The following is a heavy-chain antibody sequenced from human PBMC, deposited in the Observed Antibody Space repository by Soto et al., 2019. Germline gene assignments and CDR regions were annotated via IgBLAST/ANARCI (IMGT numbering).Heavy chain of an antibody. D-gene: IGHD6-19*01. CDR3: ARGGGIAVAYYFDY. CDR2: LGGSGGRT. V-gene: IGHV3-23*01. CDR1: GFTLTSYA. Sequence: GGSLRLSCEGSGFTLTSYAMSWVRQAPGKGLQWVSTLGGSGGRTYYAESVKGRSTTSRDSSKSTLYLQMNSLGAEDTAIYYCARGGGIAVAYYFDYWGQGILVTVSS. J-gene: IGHJ4*02.